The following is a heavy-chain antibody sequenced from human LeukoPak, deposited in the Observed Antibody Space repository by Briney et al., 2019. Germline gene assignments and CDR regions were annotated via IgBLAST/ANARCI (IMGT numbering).Heavy chain of an antibody. V-gene: IGHV1-46*01. Sequence: ASVKVSCKASGYTFTSYYMHWVRQAPGQGLEWLGLINPSGGGTSYAQKFQGRVTMTTDTSTSTVYMELSSLRSEDTAVYYCARDTYYFDYWGQGTLVTVSS. CDR3: ARDTYYFDY. CDR2: INPSGGGT. J-gene: IGHJ4*02. CDR1: GYTFTSYY.